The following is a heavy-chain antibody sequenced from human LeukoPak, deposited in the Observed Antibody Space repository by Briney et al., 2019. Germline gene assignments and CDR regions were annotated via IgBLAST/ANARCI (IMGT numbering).Heavy chain of an antibody. CDR1: RITFSNAW. CDR2: IRSKAEGETK. D-gene: IGHD1-20*01. CDR3: ATGIVTGTSR. Sequence: GGSLRLSCAISRITFSNAWPSWVRQAPGKGLEWVGRIRSKAEGETKEYAASVKGRFTISRDDSKSRLYLHMSSLKTEDTAVYYCATGIVTGTSRWGQGTLVAVSS. V-gene: IGHV3-15*01. J-gene: IGHJ4*02.